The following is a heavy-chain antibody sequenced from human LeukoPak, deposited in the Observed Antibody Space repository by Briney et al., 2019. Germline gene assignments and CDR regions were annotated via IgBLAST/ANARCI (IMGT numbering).Heavy chain of an antibody. J-gene: IGHJ4*02. CDR2: VYNSGNT. D-gene: IGHD3-16*02. CDR3: AREDRLSHVTVFDY. CDR1: GGSISSYC. Sequence: PAATLSLTCTVSGGSISSYCWSWIRQPPGKGLEWIGYVYNSGNTSYNSSLKSRVTISVDTSKNHFSLKLTSVTAANTALYYCAREDRLSHVTVFDYWGQGTRVPVS. V-gene: IGHV4-59*01.